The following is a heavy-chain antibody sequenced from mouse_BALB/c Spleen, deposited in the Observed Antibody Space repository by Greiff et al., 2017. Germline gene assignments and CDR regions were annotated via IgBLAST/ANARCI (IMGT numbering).Heavy chain of an antibody. CDR2: IYPGDGDT. V-gene: IGHV1-82*01. Sequence: QVQLQQSGPELVKPGASVKISCKASGYAFSSSWMNWVKQRPGQGLEWIGRIYPGDGDTNYNGKFKGKATLTADKSSSTAYMQLSSLTSVDSAVYFCARGGKRDWFAYWGQGTLVTVSA. CDR1: GYAFSSSW. D-gene: IGHD2-1*01. CDR3: ARGGKRDWFAY. J-gene: IGHJ3*01.